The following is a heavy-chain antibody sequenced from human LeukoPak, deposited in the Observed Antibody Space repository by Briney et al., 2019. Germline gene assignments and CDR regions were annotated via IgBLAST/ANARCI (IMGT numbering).Heavy chain of an antibody. V-gene: IGHV1-2*02. D-gene: IGHD4-23*01. CDR3: ARGPVGY. CDR1: GYIFTGYY. CDR2: INPNSGDT. J-gene: IGHJ4*02. Sequence: ASVKVSCKASGYIFTGYYMHWVRQAPGQGLEWMGWINPNSGDTNFAQKFQGRVTMTRDTSISTAYMELSRLRSDDTAVYYCARGPVGYWGQGTLVTVSS.